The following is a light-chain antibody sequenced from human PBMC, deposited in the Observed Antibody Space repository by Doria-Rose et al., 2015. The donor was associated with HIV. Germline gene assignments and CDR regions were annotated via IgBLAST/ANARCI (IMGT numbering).Light chain of an antibody. V-gene: IGKV3-11*01. CDR1: QRVATY. CDR2: DAS. Sequence: EIVLTQSPATLSLSPGERATLSCRASQRVATYLAWFQQKPGQAHRLLIYDASNRATGIPARFSGSGSGTDFTLTISSLEPEDFAVYYCQQRSNWLWTFGQGTKVEIK. CDR3: QQRSNWLWT. J-gene: IGKJ1*01.